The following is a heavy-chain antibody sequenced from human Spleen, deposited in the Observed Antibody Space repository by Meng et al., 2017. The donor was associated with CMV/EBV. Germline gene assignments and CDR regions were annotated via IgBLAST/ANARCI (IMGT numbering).Heavy chain of an antibody. CDR1: GFSFSTYE. Sequence: GESLKISCAASGFSFSTYEMNWVRQAPGKGLEWLAYIGSGGVKHYAGSVKGRFTISRDNAKKSLYLQKNNLRAEDTAVYYCVRAAGTNNYYYHGMDVWGQGTTVTVSS. V-gene: IGHV3-48*03. J-gene: IGHJ6*02. D-gene: IGHD6-13*01. CDR3: VRAAGTNNYYYHGMDV. CDR2: IGSGGVK.